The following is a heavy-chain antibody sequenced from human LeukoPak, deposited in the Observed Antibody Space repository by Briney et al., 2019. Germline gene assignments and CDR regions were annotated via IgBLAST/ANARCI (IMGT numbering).Heavy chain of an antibody. CDR1: GFTFSSYW. CDR3: ARDPTIRGIIIGDGYDT. V-gene: IGHV3-30*02. J-gene: IGHJ3*02. CDR2: IRYDSSSE. D-gene: IGHD3-10*01. Sequence: PGGSLGLSCAASGFTFSSYWMSWVRQAPGKGQECAAFIRYDSSSENYGDSMKGRFTISRDNSKNTLYLQMNSLRTEDTAVYFCARDPTIRGIIIGDGYDTWGQGTMVTVSS.